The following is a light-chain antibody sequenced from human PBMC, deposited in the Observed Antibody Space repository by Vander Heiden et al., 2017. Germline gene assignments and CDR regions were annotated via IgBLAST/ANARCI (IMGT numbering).Light chain of an antibody. CDR2: AAS. V-gene: IGKV1-39*01. J-gene: IGKJ1*01. Sequence: DIQVTQSPSSLSAFLGDRVTITCRASQSITKYLNWYQQKPGKAPQLLIHAASSLQSGVPSRFSGSGSGTDFTLTISRLQPEDFATYYCQQTDNTTWTFGQGTEVEIK. CDR1: QSITKY. CDR3: QQTDNTTWT.